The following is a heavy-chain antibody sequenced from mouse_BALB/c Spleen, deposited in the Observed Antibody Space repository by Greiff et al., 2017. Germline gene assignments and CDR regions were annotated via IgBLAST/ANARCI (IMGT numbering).Heavy chain of an antibody. CDR2: INPSTGYT. CDR3: ARKYYGYHYAMDY. J-gene: IGHJ4*01. CDR1: GYTFTSYW. D-gene: IGHD1-2*01. Sequence: VQLQQSGAELAKPGASVKMSCKASGYTFTSYWMHWVKQRPGQGLEWIGYINPSTGYTEYNQKFKDKATLTADKSSSTAYMQLSSLTSEDSAVYYCARKYYGYHYAMDYWGQGTSVTVSS. V-gene: IGHV1-7*01.